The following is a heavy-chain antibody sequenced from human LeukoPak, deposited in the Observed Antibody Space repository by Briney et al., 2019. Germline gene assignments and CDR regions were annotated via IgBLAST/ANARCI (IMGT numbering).Heavy chain of an antibody. D-gene: IGHD1-26*01. V-gene: IGHV3-30-3*01. CDR1: GFTFSSYA. J-gene: IGHJ6*02. CDR2: ISYDGSNK. CDR3: ARDGVGAPPYYYYYGMDV. Sequence: GFLRLSCAASGFTFSSYAMHWVRQAPGKGLEWVAVISYDGSNKYYADSVKGRFTISRDNSKNTLYLQMNSLRAEDTAVYYCARDGVGAPPYYYYYGMDVWGQGTTVTVSS.